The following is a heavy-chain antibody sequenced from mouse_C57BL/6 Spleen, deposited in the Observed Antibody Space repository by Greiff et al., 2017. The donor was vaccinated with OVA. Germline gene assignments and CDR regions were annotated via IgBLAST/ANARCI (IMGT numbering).Heavy chain of an antibody. CDR1: GYTFTNYW. CDR2: IYPGGGYT. CDR3: ARWGDYEGYFDV. J-gene: IGHJ1*03. D-gene: IGHD2-4*01. V-gene: IGHV1-63*01. Sequence: QVQLKESGAELVRPGTSVKMSCKASGYTFTNYWIGWAKQRPGHGLEWIGDIYPGGGYTNYNEKFKGKATLTADKSSSTAYMQFSSLTSEDSAIDYCARWGDYEGYFDVWGTGTTVTVSS.